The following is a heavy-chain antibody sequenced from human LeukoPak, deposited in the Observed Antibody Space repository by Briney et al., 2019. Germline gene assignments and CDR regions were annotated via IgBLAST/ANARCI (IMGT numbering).Heavy chain of an antibody. D-gene: IGHD1-26*01. CDR3: GRGGGTQTVGIDY. Sequence: PGRSLRLSCAASGFTFSSYDMHWVRQAPGKGLKWVAFISYDGSKRYYADSVKGRFTISRDNSKNTLYLQMDSLRAEDTTVYYCGRGGGTQTVGIDYWGQGTLAAVSS. CDR1: GFTFSSYD. J-gene: IGHJ4*02. V-gene: IGHV3-30-3*01. CDR2: ISYDGSKR.